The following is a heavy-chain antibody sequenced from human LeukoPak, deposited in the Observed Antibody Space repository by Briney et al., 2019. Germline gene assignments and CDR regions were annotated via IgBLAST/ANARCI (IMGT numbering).Heavy chain of an antibody. CDR2: IYYSGST. CDR1: GGSISSTSYY. Sequence: PSETLSLTCTVSGGSISSTSYYWGWIRQPPGKGLECIGTIYYSGSTNYNPSLKSRVTISVDTSKNQFSLKLSSVTAADTAAYYCARSNLRYFDWRDAFDIWGQGTMVTVSS. V-gene: IGHV4-39*07. D-gene: IGHD3-9*01. J-gene: IGHJ3*02. CDR3: ARSNLRYFDWRDAFDI.